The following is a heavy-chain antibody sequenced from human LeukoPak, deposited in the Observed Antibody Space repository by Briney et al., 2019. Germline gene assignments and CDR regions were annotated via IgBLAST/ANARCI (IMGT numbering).Heavy chain of an antibody. V-gene: IGHV4-39*07. J-gene: IGHJ3*02. CDR1: GGSISSSSYY. CDR2: IYYSGST. D-gene: IGHD6-13*01. CDR3: ARDWGFSSSWYLDAFDI. Sequence: SETLSLTCTVSGGSISSSSYYWGWIRQPPGKGLEWIGSIYYSGSTYYNPSLKSRVTISVDTSKNQFSLKLSSVTAADTAVYYCARDWGFSSSWYLDAFDIWGQGTMVTVSS.